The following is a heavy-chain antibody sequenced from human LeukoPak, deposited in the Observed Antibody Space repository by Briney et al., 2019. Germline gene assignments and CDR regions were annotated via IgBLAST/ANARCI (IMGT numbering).Heavy chain of an antibody. Sequence: SETLSLTCTVSGGSISSYYWSWIRQSPGKGLEWIGYIYYSGSTNYNPSLKSRVTISVDTSKNQFSLKLSSVTAADTAVYYCARDLTMVRGVSYYYYGMDVWGQGTTVTVSS. CDR2: IYYSGST. CDR3: ARDLTMVRGVSYYYYGMDV. CDR1: GGSISSYY. J-gene: IGHJ6*02. V-gene: IGHV4-59*01. D-gene: IGHD3-10*01.